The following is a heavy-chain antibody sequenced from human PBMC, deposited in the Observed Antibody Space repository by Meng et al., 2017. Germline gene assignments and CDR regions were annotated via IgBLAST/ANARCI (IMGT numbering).Heavy chain of an antibody. V-gene: IGHV3-30*04. CDR3: AREAGY. J-gene: IGHJ4*02. Sequence: VRVGGCGGGLVQPGRPLRLSCAGAGLTFSSYAMHWVRQAPGKGLEWVAVISYDGSNKYYADSVKGRFTISRDNSKNTLYLQMNSLRAEDTAVYYCAREAGYWGQGTLVTVSS. CDR2: ISYDGSNK. CDR1: GLTFSSYA.